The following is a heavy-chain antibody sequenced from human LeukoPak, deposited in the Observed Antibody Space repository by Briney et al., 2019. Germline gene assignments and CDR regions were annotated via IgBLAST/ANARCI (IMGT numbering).Heavy chain of an antibody. V-gene: IGHV4-61*10. Sequence: SETLSLTCTVSGGSINSGSYYWSWIRQPAGKGLEWIGEINHSGSTNYNPSLKSRVTISVDTSKNQFSLKLSSVTAADTAVYYCARRPNRARIAAAGYYYYMDVWGKGTTVTVSS. CDR3: ARRPNRARIAAAGYYYYMDV. D-gene: IGHD6-13*01. J-gene: IGHJ6*03. CDR2: INHSGST. CDR1: GGSINSGSYY.